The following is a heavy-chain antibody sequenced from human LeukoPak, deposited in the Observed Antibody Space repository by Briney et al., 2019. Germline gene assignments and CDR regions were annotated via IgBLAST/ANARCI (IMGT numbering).Heavy chain of an antibody. D-gene: IGHD4/OR15-4a*01. CDR2: IHRSGSP. CDR1: LDSTTSNF. CDR3: AREILGGSNPGAY. V-gene: IGHV4-4*02. Sequence: PSETLSLTCTVSLDSTTSNFWSWVRQPPGKGLEWIGEIHRSGSPNYNPSLQSRVTISIDRSRNQTALELSSVTAADTAVYYCAREILGGSNPGAYWGQGTLVTVSS. J-gene: IGHJ4*02.